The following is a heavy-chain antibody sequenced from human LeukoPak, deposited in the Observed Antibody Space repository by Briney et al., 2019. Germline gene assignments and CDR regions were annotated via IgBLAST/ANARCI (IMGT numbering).Heavy chain of an antibody. CDR2: IYYSGST. D-gene: IGHD2-15*01. CDR1: GGSISSYY. Sequence: PSETLSLTCTVSGGSISSYYWSWIRQPPGKGLEWIGYIYYSGSTNYNPSLKSRVTISVDTSKNQFSLKLSSVTAVDTAVYYCARVGYCSGGSCYSEPRIDYWGQGTLVTVSS. CDR3: ARVGYCSGGSCYSEPRIDY. V-gene: IGHV4-59*01. J-gene: IGHJ4*02.